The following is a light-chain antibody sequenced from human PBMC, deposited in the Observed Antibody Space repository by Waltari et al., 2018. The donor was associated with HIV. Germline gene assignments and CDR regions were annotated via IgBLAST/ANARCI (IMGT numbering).Light chain of an antibody. CDR3: QQYYDTPLT. J-gene: IGKJ4*01. Sequence: DIVMTQSPDSLAVSLGERATINCKSSQSVLYSSNNKNYLAWYQQKPGQPPKLLIYWASTRESGVPDRFSGSGSGTDFTLTISSLQAEDVAVYDCQQYYDTPLTFGGGTKVEIK. CDR1: QSVLYSSNNKNY. CDR2: WAS. V-gene: IGKV4-1*01.